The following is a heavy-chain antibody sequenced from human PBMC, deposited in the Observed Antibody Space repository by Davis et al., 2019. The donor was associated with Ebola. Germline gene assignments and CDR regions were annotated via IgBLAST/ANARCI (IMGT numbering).Heavy chain of an antibody. J-gene: IGHJ6*02. V-gene: IGHV5-51*01. D-gene: IGHD6-6*01. CDR1: GYSFTSYW. Sequence: KVSCKGSGYSFTSYWIGWVRQMPGKGLEWMGIIYPGDSDTRYSPSFQGQVTISADKSISTAYLQWSSLKASDTAMYYCARLDSSSFDYYYGMDVWGQGTTVTVSS. CDR2: IYPGDSDT. CDR3: ARLDSSSFDYYYGMDV.